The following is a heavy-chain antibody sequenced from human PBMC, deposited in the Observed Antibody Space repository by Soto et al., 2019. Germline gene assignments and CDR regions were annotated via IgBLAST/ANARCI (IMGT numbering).Heavy chain of an antibody. CDR1: GGSSSGHY. J-gene: IGHJ4*02. D-gene: IGHD3-10*01. CDR2: INRGGST. V-gene: IGHV4-34*01. Sequence: QVQLQQWGAGLLKPSETLSLTCAVYGGSSSGHYWSWIRQPPGKGLEWIGEINRGGSTNYSPSLEGRXXMXVXRSKNQFSLRVISVTAADTAVYYCARGYASGSYFVYWGQGTRVTVSS. CDR3: ARGYASGSYFVY.